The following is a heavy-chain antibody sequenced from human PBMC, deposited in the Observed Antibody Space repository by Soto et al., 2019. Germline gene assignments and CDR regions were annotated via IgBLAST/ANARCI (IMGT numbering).Heavy chain of an antibody. CDR2: ISYAGSNK. CDR3: AKDRSGGRVGNEAFDT. J-gene: IGHJ3*02. Sequence: PGGFLRLTCAAAGFTFSSYGMHWVRQAPGKGLEWVAVISYAGSNKYYADSVNGRFTISRDNSKNTLYLQMNSLRAEDTAVYYCAKDRSGGRVGNEAFDTWGQRTMVTVSS. V-gene: IGHV3-30*18. D-gene: IGHD2-15*01. CDR1: GFTFSSYG.